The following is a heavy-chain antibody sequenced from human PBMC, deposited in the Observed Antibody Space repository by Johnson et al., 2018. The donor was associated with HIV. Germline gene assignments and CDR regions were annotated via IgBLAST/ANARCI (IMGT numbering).Heavy chain of an antibody. CDR2: ISGSGGST. D-gene: IGHD6-19*01. V-gene: IGHV3-23*04. Sequence: VQLVESGGGLVQPGGSLRLSCAASGFTFSSYAMSWVRQAPGKGLEWVSAISGSGGSTYYADSVKGRFTISRDNPKNTLYLQMNSLRAEDTAIYYCAKLRKKQWLVGEAFDIWGQGTMVTVSS. CDR1: GFTFSSYA. CDR3: AKLRKKQWLVGEAFDI. J-gene: IGHJ3*02.